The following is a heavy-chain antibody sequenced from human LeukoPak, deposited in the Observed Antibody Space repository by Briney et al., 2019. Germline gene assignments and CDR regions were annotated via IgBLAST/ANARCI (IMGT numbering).Heavy chain of an antibody. CDR2: INPNSGGT. V-gene: IGHV1-2*02. Sequence: RRASVKVSCKASGYTFNGYYIHWVRQAPGQGLEWMGWINPNSGGTNYAQKFQGRVTMTRDTSISTAYMELSRLISDDTAVYYCARAGPTMVRGVIGFDPWGQGTLVTVSS. J-gene: IGHJ5*02. CDR1: GYTFNGYY. CDR3: ARAGPTMVRGVIGFDP. D-gene: IGHD3-10*01.